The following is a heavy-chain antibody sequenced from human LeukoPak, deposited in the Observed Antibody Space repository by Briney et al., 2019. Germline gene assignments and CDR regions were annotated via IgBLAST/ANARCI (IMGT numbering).Heavy chain of an antibody. Sequence: SQTLSLTCAISGDSVSSNSAAWNWIRQSPSRGLEWLGRTYYRSKWYNDYAVSVKSRITISPDTSKNQFSLQLNSVTPEDTAVYYCARDPNSSSWSGFLYYFDYWGQGTLVTVSS. V-gene: IGHV6-1*01. D-gene: IGHD6-13*01. CDR2: TYYRSKWYN. CDR3: ARDPNSSSWSGFLYYFDY. J-gene: IGHJ4*02. CDR1: GDSVSSNSAA.